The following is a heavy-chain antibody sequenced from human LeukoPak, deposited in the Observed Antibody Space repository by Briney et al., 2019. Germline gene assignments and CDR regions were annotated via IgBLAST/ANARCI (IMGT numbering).Heavy chain of an antibody. CDR3: AKEAVGGGNLALDY. D-gene: IGHD4-23*01. V-gene: IGHV3-64*01. Sequence: GGSLRLSCAASGFTFSGSAMHWVRQAPGKGLEYVAASGSNGRDTFYGKSVKGRFTVSRDNSKNTLFLQMGSLRVEDTAVYYCAKEAVGGGNLALDYWGQGTLVTVSS. CDR1: GFTFSGSA. J-gene: IGHJ4*02. CDR2: SGSNGRDT.